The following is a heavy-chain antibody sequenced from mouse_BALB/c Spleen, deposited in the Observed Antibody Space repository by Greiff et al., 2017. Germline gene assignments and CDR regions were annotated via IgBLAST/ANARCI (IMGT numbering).Heavy chain of an antibody. Sequence: EVKLMESGGGLVQPGGSRKLSCAASGFTFSSFGMHWVRQAPEKGLEWVAYISSGSSTIYYADTVKGRFTISRDNPKNTLFLQMTSLRSEDTAMYYCARRSLEGMDYWGQGTSVTVSS. CDR2: ISSGSSTI. V-gene: IGHV5-17*02. D-gene: IGHD6-5*01. CDR1: GFTFSSFG. J-gene: IGHJ4*01. CDR3: ARRSLEGMDY.